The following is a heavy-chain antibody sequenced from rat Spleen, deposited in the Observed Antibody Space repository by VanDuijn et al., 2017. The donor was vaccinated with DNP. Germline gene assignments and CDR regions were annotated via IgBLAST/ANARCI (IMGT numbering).Heavy chain of an antibody. CDR2: IIYDDSRT. V-gene: IGHV5S10*01. CDR3: ATQVNLGTTAFSY. J-gene: IGHJ3*01. CDR1: GFTFSDYK. D-gene: IGHD1-5*01. Sequence: EVQLVESGGGLVQPGRSLKLSCAASGFTFSDYKMAWVRQATKKGLEWVATIIYDDSRTYYRDSVKGRFTISRDNTKGTLYLQMDSLRSEDTATYYCATQVNLGTTAFSYWGQGTLVTVSS.